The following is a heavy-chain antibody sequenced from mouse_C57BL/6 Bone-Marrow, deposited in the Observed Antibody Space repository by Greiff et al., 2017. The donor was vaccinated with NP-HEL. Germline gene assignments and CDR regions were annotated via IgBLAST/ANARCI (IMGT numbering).Heavy chain of an antibody. D-gene: IGHD1-1*01. V-gene: IGHV1-64*01. CDR1: GYTFTSYW. J-gene: IGHJ2*01. CDR2: IHPNSGST. CDR3: TRVDNNYGSCRLGY. Sequence: VQLQQPGAELVKPGASVKLSCKASGYTFTSYWMHWVKQRPGQGLEWIGMIHPNSGSTNYNEKFKSKATLTVDKSSSTAYMQPSSLTSENSAVYCRTRVDNNYGSCRLGYWGKGTTLTVSS.